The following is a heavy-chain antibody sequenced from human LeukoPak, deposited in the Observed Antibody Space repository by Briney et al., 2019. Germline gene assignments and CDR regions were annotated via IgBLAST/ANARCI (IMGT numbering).Heavy chain of an antibody. J-gene: IGHJ4*02. CDR1: DASISSSNYY. Sequence: KASETLSLTCAVSDASISSSNYYWAWIRQHPGKGLEWIGYIYYSGSTYYNPSLKSRVTISVDTSKNQFSLKLSSVTAADTAVYYCARGLEGSGIAVAGPFDYWGQGTLVTVSS. CDR3: ARGLEGSGIAVAGPFDY. CDR2: IYYSGST. D-gene: IGHD6-19*01. V-gene: IGHV4-39*07.